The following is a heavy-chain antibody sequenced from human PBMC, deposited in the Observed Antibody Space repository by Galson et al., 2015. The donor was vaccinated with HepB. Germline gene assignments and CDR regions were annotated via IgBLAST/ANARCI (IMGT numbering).Heavy chain of an antibody. CDR3: AREGNWHYEFDY. V-gene: IGHV1-2*06. J-gene: IGHJ4*02. CDR2: INPNSGAT. CDR1: GYTFTAYF. D-gene: IGHD1-7*01. Sequence: SVKVSCKASGYTFTAYFIHWVRQAPGQALEWMGRINPNSGATKYAQKFQGTITLTRDTSISTAYMDLSRLTSDDTAVYFCAREGNWHYEFDYWGQGTLVTVSS.